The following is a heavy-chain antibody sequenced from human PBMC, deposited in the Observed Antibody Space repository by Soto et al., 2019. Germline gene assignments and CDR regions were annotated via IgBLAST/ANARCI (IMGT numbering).Heavy chain of an antibody. CDR2: IHSDGSST. CDR3: ARGDRGAFDL. D-gene: IGHD1-26*01. J-gene: IGHJ3*01. V-gene: IGHV3-74*01. CDR1: GFTFSYYW. Sequence: EVQLVESGGGLVQPGESLRLSCAASGFTFSYYWMHWVRQAPGKGLVWVSRIHSDGSSTTYAESVKGRFSISRDNARNTVYLQMNSLRAEDTAVYYCARGDRGAFDLWGQGTVLTVSS.